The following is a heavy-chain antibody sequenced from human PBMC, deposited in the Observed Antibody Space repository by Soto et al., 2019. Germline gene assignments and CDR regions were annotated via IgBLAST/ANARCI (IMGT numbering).Heavy chain of an antibody. CDR2: IYHSGST. CDR3: ARVLVGAPTTDY. J-gene: IGHJ4*02. D-gene: IGHD1-26*01. CDR1: GASISNDY. Sequence: SETLSLTCTVSGASISNDYWSWIRQPPGKGLEWIGEIYHSGSTNYNPSLKSRVTISVDKSKNYFSLRLTSVTDADTAVYYCARVLVGAPTTDYWGQGTLVTVAS. V-gene: IGHV4-59*12.